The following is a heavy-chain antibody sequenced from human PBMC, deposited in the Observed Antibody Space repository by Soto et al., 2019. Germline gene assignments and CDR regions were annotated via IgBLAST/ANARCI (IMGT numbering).Heavy chain of an antibody. J-gene: IGHJ1*01. CDR3: ARDLGRDSKQH. Sequence: EVQLVESGGGLIQPGGSLRLCCAASGFTVSSNYMSWVRQAPGKGLEWVSVIYTGGSTMYADSVKGRFTISRDNSKNTVYLQMNSLRAEDTAVYYCARDLGRDSKQHWGQGTLVTVSS. CDR1: GFTVSSNY. CDR2: IYTGGST. V-gene: IGHV3-53*01. D-gene: IGHD4-4*01.